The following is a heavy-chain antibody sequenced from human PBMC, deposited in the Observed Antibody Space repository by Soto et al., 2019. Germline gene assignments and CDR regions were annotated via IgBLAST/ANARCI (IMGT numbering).Heavy chain of an antibody. Sequence: QVQLQESGPGLVKPSQTLSLTCTVSGGSISSGGYYWSWIRQHPGKGLEWIGYIYYSGSTYYNPSLKSRVTISVDTSKNQFSLKLSSVTAADTAVYYCARYFSPTIFGVVRETHAKNNWFDPWGQGTLVTVSS. V-gene: IGHV4-31*03. CDR1: GGSISSGGYY. CDR2: IYYSGST. CDR3: ARYFSPTIFGVVRETHAKNNWFDP. J-gene: IGHJ5*02. D-gene: IGHD3-3*01.